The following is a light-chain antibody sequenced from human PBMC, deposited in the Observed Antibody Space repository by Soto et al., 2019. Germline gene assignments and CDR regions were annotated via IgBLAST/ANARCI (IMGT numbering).Light chain of an antibody. CDR2: EVN. Sequence: QYALTQPASVSGSPGQSITISCTGTSSDVGGYDYVSWHQQHPGKAPKLMIYEVNTRPSGVSNRFSGSKSGNTASLTISGLQAEDEADYYCCSYTRSGAHVFGGGTKLTVL. V-gene: IGLV2-14*01. CDR1: SSDVGGYDY. CDR3: CSYTRSGAHV. J-gene: IGLJ2*01.